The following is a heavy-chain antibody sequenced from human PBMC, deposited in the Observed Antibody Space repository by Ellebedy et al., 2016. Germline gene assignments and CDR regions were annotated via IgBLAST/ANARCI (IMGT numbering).Heavy chain of an antibody. V-gene: IGHV3-23*01. CDR3: AKAEWELPELGGMDV. CDR1: GFTFSSYA. J-gene: IGHJ6*02. Sequence: GGSLRLSCAASGFTFSSYAMSWVRQAPGKGLEWVSAISGSGGSTYYADSVKGRFTISRDNSKNTLYLQMNSLRAEDTAVYYCAKAEWELPELGGMDVWGQGTTVTVSS. CDR2: ISGSGGST. D-gene: IGHD1-26*01.